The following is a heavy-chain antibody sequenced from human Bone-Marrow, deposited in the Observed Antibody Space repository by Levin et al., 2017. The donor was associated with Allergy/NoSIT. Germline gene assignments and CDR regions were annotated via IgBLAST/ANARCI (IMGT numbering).Heavy chain of an antibody. CDR2: IKWDASEK. J-gene: IGHJ4*02. CDR3: ATYYASGPIGY. D-gene: IGHD3-10*01. V-gene: IGHV3-7*01. CDR1: GFTFSSSW. Sequence: GGPLRLSCAVSGFTFSSSWMSWVRQAPGKGLEWVANIKWDASEKQYVDSVKGLFTISRDNAKNSLYLQMNNLRAEDTAMYYCATYYASGPIGYWGQGTLVTVSS.